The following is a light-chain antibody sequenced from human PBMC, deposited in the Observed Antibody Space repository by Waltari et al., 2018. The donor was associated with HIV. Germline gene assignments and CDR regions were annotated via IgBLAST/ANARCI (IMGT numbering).Light chain of an antibody. CDR1: SGSGATSPY. J-gene: IGLJ3*02. Sequence: QSVVTQEPSFSVSPGGAVTLPCGLESGSGATSPYPSWYQQTPGQTPRTLIYNTNTRSSGVPGRFSGSILGSKAALTITGAQADDESVYYCLLYLGSGILVFGGGTKVTVL. V-gene: IGLV8-61*01. CDR2: NTN. CDR3: LLYLGSGILV.